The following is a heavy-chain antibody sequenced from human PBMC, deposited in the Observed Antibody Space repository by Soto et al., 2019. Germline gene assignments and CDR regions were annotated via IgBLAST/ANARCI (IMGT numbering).Heavy chain of an antibody. D-gene: IGHD1-1*01. CDR3: ARLVSNWYFDY. Sequence: GGSLRLSCAASGFTFSSYAMSWVRQAPGKGLEWVSAISGGGGSTYYADSVKGRFTISRDNSKNTVYLQMNSLRGEDTALYYCARLVSNWYFDYWGNGTLVTVSS. CDR1: GFTFSSYA. V-gene: IGHV3-23*01. J-gene: IGHJ4*01. CDR2: ISGGGGST.